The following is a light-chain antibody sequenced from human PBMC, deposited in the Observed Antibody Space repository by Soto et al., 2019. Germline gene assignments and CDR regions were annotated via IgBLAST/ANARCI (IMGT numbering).Light chain of an antibody. CDR1: SSNVGSNT. Sequence: QSVLTQPPSASGTPGQRVTISCSGSSSNVGSNTVNWYQQLPGTAPKLLIYSNNQRPSGVPDRFSGSKSGNSASLAISGLRSEDEADYYCAAWEDSLNVVVFGGGTKLTVL. V-gene: IGLV1-44*01. J-gene: IGLJ2*01. CDR2: SNN. CDR3: AAWEDSLNVVV.